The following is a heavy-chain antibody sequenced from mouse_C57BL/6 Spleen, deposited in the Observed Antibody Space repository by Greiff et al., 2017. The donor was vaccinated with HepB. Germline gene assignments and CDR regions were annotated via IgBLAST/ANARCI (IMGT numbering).Heavy chain of an antibody. CDR1: GYTFTSYW. J-gene: IGHJ3*01. CDR3: AREGSYPGAWFAY. V-gene: IGHV1-72*01. CDR2: IDPNSGGT. D-gene: IGHD3-3*01. Sequence: QVQLKQPGAELVKPGASVKLSCKASGYTFTSYWMHWVKQRPGRGLEWIGRIDPNSGGTKYNEKFKSKATLTVDKPSSTAYMQLSSLTSEDSAVYYCAREGSYPGAWFAYWGQGTLVTVSA.